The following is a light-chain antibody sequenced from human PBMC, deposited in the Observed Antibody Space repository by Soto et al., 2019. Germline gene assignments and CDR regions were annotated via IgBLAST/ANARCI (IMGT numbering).Light chain of an antibody. CDR1: QSVSSSY. CDR3: QHYGSSTGT. J-gene: IGKJ1*01. Sequence: EIVLTQSPGTLSLSPGERATLSCRASQSVSSSYLAWYQQKPGQAPRLLIYGASSRATGIPDRFSGSGSGTDFTLTIIRLEPEDFAVYYCQHYGSSTGTFGQGTKVDIK. V-gene: IGKV3-20*01. CDR2: GAS.